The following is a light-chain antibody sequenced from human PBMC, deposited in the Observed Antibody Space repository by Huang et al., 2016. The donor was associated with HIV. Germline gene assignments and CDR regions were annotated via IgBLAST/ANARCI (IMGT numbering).Light chain of an antibody. CDR2: SAS. CDR3: QQSYSALSS. V-gene: IGKV1-39*01. J-gene: IGKJ5*01. CDR1: QSINTY. Sequence: IQMTQSPTSLSASVGDRVSIACRASQSINTYLNWYQQKPGKAPKLLISSASSLHSGVPSRFSGNGSGTDFTLTIRGLQLDDFATYYCQQSYSALSSFGPGTRL.